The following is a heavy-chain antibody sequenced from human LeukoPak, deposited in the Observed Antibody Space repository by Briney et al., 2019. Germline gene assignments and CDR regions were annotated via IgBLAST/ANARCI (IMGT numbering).Heavy chain of an antibody. CDR2: IDPSDSYT. CDR1: GYSFTTYW. J-gene: IGHJ6*02. CDR3: ARLFGGSGWYDYYGMDV. Sequence: GESLKISCNASGYSFTTYWITWVRQMPGKGLECIGRIDPSDSYTKYSPSFQGHVTISADKSIDTAYLQWSSLKASDTAMYYCARLFGGSGWYDYYGMDVWGQGTTVTVSS. D-gene: IGHD6-19*01. V-gene: IGHV5-10-1*01.